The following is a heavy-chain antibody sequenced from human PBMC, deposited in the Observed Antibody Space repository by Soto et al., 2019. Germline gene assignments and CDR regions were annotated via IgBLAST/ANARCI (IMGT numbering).Heavy chain of an antibody. Sequence: PGGSLRLSCAASGFTFSSYAMSWVRQAPGKGLEWVSAISGSGGSTYYADSVKGRFTISRDNSKSTLYLQMNSLRAEDTAVYYCAKDLGITIFGVEVGPGYYGMDVWGQGTTVTVSS. D-gene: IGHD3-3*01. J-gene: IGHJ6*02. CDR2: ISGSGGST. CDR1: GFTFSSYA. V-gene: IGHV3-23*01. CDR3: AKDLGITIFGVEVGPGYYGMDV.